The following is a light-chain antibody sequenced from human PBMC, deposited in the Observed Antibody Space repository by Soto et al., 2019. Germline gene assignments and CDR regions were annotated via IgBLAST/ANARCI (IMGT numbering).Light chain of an antibody. Sequence: EIVLTQSPGTLSLSPGERATLSCRASQSVDSSTLAWYQQKPGQAPRLLISGASNRATGIPDRFSGSGSGTDFTLTISRLEPEDFEVYYCQHFDDSLTFGGGTKVESK. CDR2: GAS. CDR3: QHFDDSLT. V-gene: IGKV3-20*01. CDR1: QSVDSST. J-gene: IGKJ4*01.